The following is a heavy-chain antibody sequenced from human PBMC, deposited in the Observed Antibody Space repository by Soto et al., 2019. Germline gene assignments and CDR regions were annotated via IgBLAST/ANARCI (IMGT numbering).Heavy chain of an antibody. J-gene: IGHJ4*02. CDR3: ALAGYDSNFYAVTPLSAGHF. V-gene: IGHV3-11*01. CDR2: ISSSGSII. D-gene: IGHD2-2*01. Sequence: QVQLVVSGGGLVKPGGSLRISCAASGFTFSDYYISWIRHAPVKGLEWVSYISSSGSIIYYAYSVKGRFTISRDNAKNSLYLHMNSLRAEDTAVYYCALAGYDSNFYAVTPLSAGHFWGQGTLVTVSS. CDR1: GFTFSDYY.